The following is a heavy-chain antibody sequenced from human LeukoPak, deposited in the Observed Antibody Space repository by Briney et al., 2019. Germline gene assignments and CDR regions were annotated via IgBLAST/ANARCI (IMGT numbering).Heavy chain of an antibody. J-gene: IGHJ4*02. CDR1: GFTFSNAW. Sequence: GGSLRLSCAASGFTFSNAWMSWVRQAPRKGLEWVGRIKSKTDGGKTGEHAPLKERFTIQRDYSQNTLYLQMNSMKTEDTAVYYCTTDMPYYYDSSGYILEYYFDYWGQGTLVSVSS. CDR2: IKSKTDGGKT. V-gene: IGHV3-15*01. D-gene: IGHD3-22*01. CDR3: TTDMPYYYDSSGYILEYYFDY.